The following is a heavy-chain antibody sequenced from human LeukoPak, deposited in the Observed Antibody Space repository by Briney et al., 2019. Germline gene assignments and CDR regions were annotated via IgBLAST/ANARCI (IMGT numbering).Heavy chain of an antibody. CDR1: GYLFTTYD. Sequence: ASVRVSCKASGYLFTTYDINWVRKATGQGLEWMGWINPSSDYTGYSQKFQGRVTMTRNTPITTAYIELSSLRSEDTAVYYCARISDHNWYFDLWGRGTLVTVSS. D-gene: IGHD1-14*01. J-gene: IGHJ2*01. CDR3: ARISDHNWYFDL. V-gene: IGHV1-8*01. CDR2: INPSSDYT.